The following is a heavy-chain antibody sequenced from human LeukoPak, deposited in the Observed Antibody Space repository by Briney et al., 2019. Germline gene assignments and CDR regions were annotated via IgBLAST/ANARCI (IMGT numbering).Heavy chain of an antibody. CDR1: GGSVSSGSYY. CDR3: AREGLYGDYVWSLDY. CDR2: IYYSGST. J-gene: IGHJ4*02. V-gene: IGHV4-61*01. Sequence: SETLSLTCTVSGGSVSSGSYYWSWIRQPPGKGLEWIGYIYYSGSTNYNPSLKSRVTISVDTSKNQFTLKLSSVTAADTAVYYCAREGLYGDYVWSLDYWGQGTLVTVSS. D-gene: IGHD4-17*01.